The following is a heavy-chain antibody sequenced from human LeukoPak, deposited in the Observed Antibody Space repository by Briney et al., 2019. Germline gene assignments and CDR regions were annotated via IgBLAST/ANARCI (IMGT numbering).Heavy chain of an antibody. J-gene: IGHJ4*02. CDR2: IRGSGGST. Sequence: GGSLRLSCAASGFTFSSYAMSWVRQAPGKGLEWVSAIRGSGGSTYYADSVKGRFTISRDNSKNTLYLQMNSLRAEDTAVYYCAKFAEVVVALYYFDYWGQGTLVTVSS. D-gene: IGHD3-22*01. V-gene: IGHV3-23*01. CDR3: AKFAEVVVALYYFDY. CDR1: GFTFSSYA.